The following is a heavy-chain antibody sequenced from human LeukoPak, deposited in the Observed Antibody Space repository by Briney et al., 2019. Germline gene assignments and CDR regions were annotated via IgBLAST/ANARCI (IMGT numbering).Heavy chain of an antibody. Sequence: SETLSLTCTVSGGSMSHHWSWIRQSPGKGLAWIGYISHTASTNYNPSLKSRVTLSIDTSKSQLSFQLTSVTAADTAVYYCAREKSPERKTWLQLGAFDVWGQGTVVTVSS. D-gene: IGHD5-24*01. CDR2: ISHTAST. V-gene: IGHV4-59*11. CDR3: AREKSPERKTWLQLGAFDV. CDR1: GGSMSHH. J-gene: IGHJ3*01.